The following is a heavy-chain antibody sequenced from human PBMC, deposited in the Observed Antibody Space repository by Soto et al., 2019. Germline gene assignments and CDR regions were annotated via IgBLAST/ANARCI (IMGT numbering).Heavy chain of an antibody. J-gene: IGHJ4*02. CDR3: VRDWESTTQTWGFGDS. CDR2: IIPIFGVT. D-gene: IGHD1-1*01. V-gene: IGHV1-69*08. CDR1: GGTFSSYT. Sequence: QVQLVQSGAEVKKPGSSVKVSCKASGGTFSSYTITWVRQAPGQGLEWLGRIIPIFGVTNYAQKFQDRVTIPADSSTTTAYMELSRLRSEDTAVYYCVRDWESTTQTWGFGDSWGQGTLVTVSS.